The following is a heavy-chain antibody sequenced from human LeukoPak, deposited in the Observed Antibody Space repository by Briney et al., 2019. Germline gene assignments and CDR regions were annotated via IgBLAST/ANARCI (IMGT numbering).Heavy chain of an antibody. V-gene: IGHV3-9*01. CDR1: GFTFDDYA. D-gene: IGHD1-26*01. Sequence: TGGSLRLSCAASGFTFDDYAMHWVRQAPGKGLEWVSGISWNSGSIGYADSVKGRFTISRDNAKNSLYLQMNSLRAEDTAVYYCAKRWIVGATSYFDYWGQGTLVTVSS. J-gene: IGHJ4*02. CDR3: AKRWIVGATSYFDY. CDR2: ISWNSGSI.